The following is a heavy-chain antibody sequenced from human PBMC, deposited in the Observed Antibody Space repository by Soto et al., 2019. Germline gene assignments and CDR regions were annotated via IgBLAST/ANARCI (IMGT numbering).Heavy chain of an antibody. Sequence: SSETLSLTCTVSGGSISSYYWSWIRQPPGKGLEWIGYIYYSGSTNYNPSLKSRVTISVDTSKNQFSLKLSSVTAADTAVYYCARDNDYGGNSFDYWGQGTLVTVSS. V-gene: IGHV4-59*01. J-gene: IGHJ4*02. CDR3: ARDNDYGGNSFDY. CDR2: IYYSGST. CDR1: GGSISSYY. D-gene: IGHD4-17*01.